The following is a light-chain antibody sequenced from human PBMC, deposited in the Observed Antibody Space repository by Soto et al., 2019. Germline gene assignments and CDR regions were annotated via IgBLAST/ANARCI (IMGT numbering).Light chain of an antibody. V-gene: IGKV1-39*01. J-gene: IGKJ4*01. CDR1: QSISSY. CDR2: AAS. Sequence: DMQMNQSPSSLSASVGDRVTITCRASQSISSYLNWYQQKPGQAPKLLIYAASSLQSGVPSRFSGSGSGTDFTLIISSLQPEDCATYYWQQSYSTPLTCGGGTKVEIK. CDR3: QQSYSTPLT.